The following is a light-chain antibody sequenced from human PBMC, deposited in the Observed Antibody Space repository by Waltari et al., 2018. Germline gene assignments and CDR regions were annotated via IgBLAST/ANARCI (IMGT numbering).Light chain of an antibody. J-gene: IGKJ1*01. V-gene: IGKV3-15*01. CDR2: GAS. Sequence: EIVMTQSPATLSVSPGERGTLSCRASQSVRRNLAWYQQKPGQAPRLLIYGASTRATGIPARFSGGVSGTEFTLTINSLQSEDFALHYCQQYHNWPLAFGQGTKVEI. CDR3: QQYHNWPLA. CDR1: QSVRRN.